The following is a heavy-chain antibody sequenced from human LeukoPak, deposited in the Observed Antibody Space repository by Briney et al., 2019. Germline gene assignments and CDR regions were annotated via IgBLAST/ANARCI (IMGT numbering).Heavy chain of an antibody. V-gene: IGHV4-4*07. Sequence: SETLSLTCTVSGGSISSYYWSWIRQPAGEGLEWIGRIYTNGSTNYNPSLKSRVTMSVDTSKNQFSLKLSSVTAADTAVYYCARENYDSSGDAFDIWGQGTMVTVSS. D-gene: IGHD3-22*01. CDR3: ARENYDSSGDAFDI. CDR1: GGSISSYY. J-gene: IGHJ3*02. CDR2: IYTNGST.